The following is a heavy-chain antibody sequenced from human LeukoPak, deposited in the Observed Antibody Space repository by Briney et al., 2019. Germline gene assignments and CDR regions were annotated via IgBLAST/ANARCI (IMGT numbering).Heavy chain of an antibody. Sequence: GGSLRLSCAASGFTFSSYGMHWVRQAPGKGLEWVAVISYDGSNKYYADSVKGRFTISRDNSKNTLYLQMNSLRAEGTAVYYCAKAGTTVTPYYFDYWGQGTLVTVSS. J-gene: IGHJ4*02. V-gene: IGHV3-30*18. D-gene: IGHD4-17*01. CDR3: AKAGTTVTPYYFDY. CDR1: GFTFSSYG. CDR2: ISYDGSNK.